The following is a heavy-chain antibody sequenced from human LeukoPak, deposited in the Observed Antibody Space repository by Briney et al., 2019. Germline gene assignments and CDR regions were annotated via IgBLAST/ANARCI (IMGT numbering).Heavy chain of an antibody. D-gene: IGHD3-9*01. Sequence: GGSLRLSCAASGFTFDDYAMHWVRQAPGKGLEWVSGISWNSGSIGYADSVKGRFTISRDNAKSSLYLQMNSLRAEDMALYYCAKDASGYPRSPFDYWGQGTLVTVSS. V-gene: IGHV3-9*03. CDR1: GFTFDDYA. CDR2: ISWNSGSI. CDR3: AKDASGYPRSPFDY. J-gene: IGHJ4*02.